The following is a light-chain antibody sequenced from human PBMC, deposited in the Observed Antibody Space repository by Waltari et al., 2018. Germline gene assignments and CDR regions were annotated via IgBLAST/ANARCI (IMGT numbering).Light chain of an antibody. CDR2: EDN. J-gene: IGLJ2*01. CDR1: SGSIASHY. CDR3: QSYDSSNVV. V-gene: IGLV6-57*03. Sequence: NFMLTQPHSVSESPGKTVTISCTRRSGSIASHYVQWYQQRPGSAPTTVIYEDNQRPSGVPDRFSGSIDSSSNSASLTISGLKTEDEADYYCQSYDSSNVVFGGGTKLTVL.